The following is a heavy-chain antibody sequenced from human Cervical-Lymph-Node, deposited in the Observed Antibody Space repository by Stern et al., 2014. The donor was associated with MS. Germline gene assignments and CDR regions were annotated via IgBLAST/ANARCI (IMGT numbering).Heavy chain of an antibody. CDR3: ARSMHPGSGWSRNDY. D-gene: IGHD6-19*01. Sequence: QLQLQESGPELERPSETLSLTCTVSGGTISNYYWTWIRQPPGKGLEWMGYIYIGNTKYNTSPKSRVTISEDMSKNQFSLKLSSVTAADTAVYYCARSMHPGSGWSRNDYWGPGSLVTVSS. J-gene: IGHJ4*02. CDR1: GGTISNYY. CDR2: IYIGNT. V-gene: IGHV4-59*01.